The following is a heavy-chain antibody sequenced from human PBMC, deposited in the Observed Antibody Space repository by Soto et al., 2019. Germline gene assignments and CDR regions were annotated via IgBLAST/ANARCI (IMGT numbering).Heavy chain of an antibody. CDR3: AKAKFYYDSSPYDS. CDR2: INADGSEK. J-gene: IGHJ4*02. CDR1: GFTFADYA. V-gene: IGHV3-43D*04. D-gene: IGHD3-22*01. Sequence: GGSLRLSCAVSGFTFADYAVHWVRQSAGKGLEWVSFINADGSEKYYADSVRGRFTISRDNSKDSFYLQMNSLRLEDTAMYYCAKAKFYYDSSPYDSWGQGTLVTVSS.